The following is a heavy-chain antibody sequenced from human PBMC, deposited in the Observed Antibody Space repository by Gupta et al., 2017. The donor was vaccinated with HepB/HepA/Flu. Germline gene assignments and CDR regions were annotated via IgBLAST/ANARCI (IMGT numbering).Heavy chain of an antibody. CDR3: AKGPPTTIVVVPAAIGSPNFGGMDV. D-gene: IGHD2-2*01. V-gene: IGHV3-23*01. J-gene: IGHJ6*02. CDR1: GFTFSSYA. Sequence: EVQLLESGGGLVQPGGSLRLSCAASGFTFSSYAMSWVRQAPGKGLEWVSAISGSGGSTYYADSVKGRFTISRDNSKNTLYLQMNSLRAEDTAVYYCAKGPPTTIVVVPAAIGSPNFGGMDVWGQGTTVTVSS. CDR2: ISGSGGST.